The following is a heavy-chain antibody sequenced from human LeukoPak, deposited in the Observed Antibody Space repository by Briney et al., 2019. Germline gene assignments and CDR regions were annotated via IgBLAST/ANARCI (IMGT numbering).Heavy chain of an antibody. D-gene: IGHD3-10*01. CDR2: IGGSGSST. Sequence: GGSLRLSCAAPGFMFSSYAMSWVRQAPGKGLEWVSGIGGSGSSTYYADSVKGRFTISRDNSKNTLYLQMNSLRAEDTAVYYCAKDRGDYHSGNENWFDPWGQGTLVTVSS. J-gene: IGHJ5*02. CDR1: GFMFSSYA. V-gene: IGHV3-23*01. CDR3: AKDRGDYHSGNENWFDP.